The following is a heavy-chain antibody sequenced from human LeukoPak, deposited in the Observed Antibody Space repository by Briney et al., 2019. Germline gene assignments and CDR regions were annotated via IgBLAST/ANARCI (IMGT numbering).Heavy chain of an antibody. CDR3: ARTRVTPGIRGLQMRYFDH. Sequence: GGSLSLSCAASGFASRRSDMHWVRQVTGKGLEWGSGIGTAYDTFYPDSVKGRFTISRENGKNSVYLQVNSLRVDDSAVYYCARTRVTPGIRGLQMRYFDHWGQGTLVTVSS. J-gene: IGHJ4*02. CDR1: GFASRRSD. V-gene: IGHV3-13*01. D-gene: IGHD5-18*01. CDR2: IGTAYDT.